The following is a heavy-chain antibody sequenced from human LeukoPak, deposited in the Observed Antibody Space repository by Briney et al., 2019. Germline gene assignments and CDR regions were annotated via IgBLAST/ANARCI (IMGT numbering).Heavy chain of an antibody. D-gene: IGHD3-9*01. CDR2: IYASGRT. CDR3: ARDLPSAGYLLDY. J-gene: IGHJ4*02. V-gene: IGHV4-4*07. Sequence: PSETLSLTCTVSGDSITSFYWSWVRQAAGRELEWIGRIYASGRTNFNPSLKNRVTMSLDTSKNQFSLNLNSVTAADTAVYYCARDLPSAGYLLDYWGQGTLVTVSS. CDR1: GDSITSFY.